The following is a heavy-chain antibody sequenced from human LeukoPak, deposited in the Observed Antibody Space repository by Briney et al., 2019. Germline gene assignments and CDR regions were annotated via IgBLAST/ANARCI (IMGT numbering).Heavy chain of an antibody. D-gene: IGHD6-6*01. Sequence: PGRSLRLSCGGCGFPFSSFTMHWVGQAPGKGLEGVAVMSYDGNNIYYADSVKGRFTISRDNPKNTLYLQMNTLTTEDTALYYCARDLMADRLWGDAFNIWGKGTMVTVSA. CDR1: GFPFSSFT. V-gene: IGHV3-30-3*01. J-gene: IGHJ3*02. CDR2: MSYDGNNI. CDR3: ARDLMADRLWGDAFNI.